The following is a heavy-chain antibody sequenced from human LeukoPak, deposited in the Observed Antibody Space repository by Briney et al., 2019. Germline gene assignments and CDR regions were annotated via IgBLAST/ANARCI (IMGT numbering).Heavy chain of an antibody. CDR2: ISYSGSI. Sequence: SETLSLTCTVSAGSISSYYWNWIRQPPGKGLEWIGYISYSGSINYNPSLNSRVTISVDASKNQISLSLSSVTAADTAVYYCARGMSVAYYHHEAQRHFDPWGQGTLVTVSS. J-gene: IGHJ5*02. CDR1: AGSISSYY. D-gene: IGHD3-16*01. CDR3: ARGMSVAYYHHEAQRHFDP. V-gene: IGHV4-59*01.